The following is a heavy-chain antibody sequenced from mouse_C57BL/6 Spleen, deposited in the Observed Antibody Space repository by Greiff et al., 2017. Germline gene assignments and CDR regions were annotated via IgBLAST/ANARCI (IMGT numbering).Heavy chain of an antibody. V-gene: IGHV1-80*01. J-gene: IGHJ4*01. Sequence: QVQLQQSGAELVKPGASVKISCKASGYAFSSYWMNWVKQRPGKGLEWIGQIYPGDGDTNYNGKFKGQATLTADKSSSTAYMELHSLTSEDSAVYFCARGGGYYYGSSDAMDYWGQGTSVTVSS. CDR1: GYAFSSYW. CDR3: ARGGGYYYGSSDAMDY. CDR2: IYPGDGDT. D-gene: IGHD1-1*01.